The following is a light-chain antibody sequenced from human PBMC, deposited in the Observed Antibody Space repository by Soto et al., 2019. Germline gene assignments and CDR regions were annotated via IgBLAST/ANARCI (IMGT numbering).Light chain of an antibody. CDR2: GAF. CDR1: QSVSSNY. Sequence: EIVLTQSPGTLSLSPGERATLSCRASQSVSSNYLAWYQQKPGQAPRLLIYGAFNRATGIPDRFSGSGSGTDFTLTISSLDPEDFAVYYCQQCSDWPITFGQGTRLEI. CDR3: QQCSDWPIT. V-gene: IGKV3D-20*02. J-gene: IGKJ5*01.